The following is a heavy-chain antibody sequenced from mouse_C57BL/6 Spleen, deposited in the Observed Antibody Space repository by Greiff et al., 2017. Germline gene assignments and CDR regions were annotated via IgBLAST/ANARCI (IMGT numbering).Heavy chain of an antibody. D-gene: IGHD2-5*01. CDR3: ATYSNPERSMDY. J-gene: IGHJ4*01. CDR2: IDPSDSDT. Sequence: QVQLQQPGAELVKPGASVKLSCKASGYTFTSYWMQWVKQRPGQGLEWIGEIDPSDSDTNYNHKFKGKATLTVDTSSSTAYMQLSSLTSEDSAVYYCATYSNPERSMDYWGQGTSVTVSS. CDR1: GYTFTSYW. V-gene: IGHV1-50*01.